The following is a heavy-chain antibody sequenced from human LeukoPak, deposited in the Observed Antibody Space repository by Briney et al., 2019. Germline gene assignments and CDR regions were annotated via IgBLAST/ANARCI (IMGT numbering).Heavy chain of an antibody. CDR3: ARADYYDSSGYPRF. CDR2: IIPIFGTA. CDR1: GYTFTSYG. V-gene: IGHV1-69*13. Sequence: SVKVSCKASGYTFTSYGISWVRQAPGQGLEWMGGIIPIFGTANYAQKFQGRVTITADESTSTAYMELSSLRSEDTAVYYCARADYYDSSGYPRFWGQGTLVTVSS. J-gene: IGHJ4*02. D-gene: IGHD3-22*01.